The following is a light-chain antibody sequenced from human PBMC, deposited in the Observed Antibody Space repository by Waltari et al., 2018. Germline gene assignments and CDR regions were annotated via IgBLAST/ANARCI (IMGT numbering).Light chain of an antibody. V-gene: IGLV2-11*01. CDR3: CSYAGRYTSV. Sequence: QSALTQPRSVSGSPGQSVTFSCTGTSSDVVAFPYVSWYQVPPGKVPKLILYDVNKRPSGVPDRFSGSKAGNTASLTISGLQTEDEADYYCCSYAGRYTSVFGGGTKVTVL. CDR1: SSDVVAFPY. J-gene: IGLJ2*01. CDR2: DVN.